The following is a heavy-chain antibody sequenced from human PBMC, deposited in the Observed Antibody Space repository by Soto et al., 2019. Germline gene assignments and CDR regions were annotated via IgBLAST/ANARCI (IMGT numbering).Heavy chain of an antibody. Sequence: PSETLSLTCTVSGGSISSSHYYWSWSRQHPEKGLEWIGYLYHSGSTDYNPALQSRVTMSVDTSKNHFSLKLRSVTAADTAVYYCARGSPPHTWGQGTRVTVSS. CDR3: ARGSPPHT. CDR1: GGSISSSHYY. CDR2: LYHSGST. V-gene: IGHV4-31*03. J-gene: IGHJ5*02.